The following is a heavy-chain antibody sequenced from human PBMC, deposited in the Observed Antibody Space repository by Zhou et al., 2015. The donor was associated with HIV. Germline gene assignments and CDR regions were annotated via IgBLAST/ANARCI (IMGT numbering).Heavy chain of an antibody. J-gene: IGHJ4*02. Sequence: QVHLVQSGAEVKKPGSSVKVSCRASGGSLYSYIVSWVRQAPGQGLEWVGGILPVFGSPNYAQKFQDRVTITADGSTGTSYMELSSLTSADTAVYYCARGSEQQLGRYYFDYWGQGTLVTVSS. CDR3: ARGSEQQLGRYYFDY. CDR2: ILPVFGSP. V-gene: IGHV1-69*12. D-gene: IGHD6-13*01. CDR1: GGSLYSYI.